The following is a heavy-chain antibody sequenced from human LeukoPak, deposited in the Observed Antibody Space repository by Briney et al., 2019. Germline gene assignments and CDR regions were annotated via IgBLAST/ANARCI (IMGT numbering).Heavy chain of an antibody. CDR3: ARDTVSTYGPFDY. D-gene: IGHD4-11*01. V-gene: IGHV3-66*01. J-gene: IGHJ4*02. CDR2: IYSGGST. CDR1: AVTLTNYG. Sequence: GGSLRLSCAASAVTLTNYGMHWVRQAPGKGLEWVSVIYSGGSTYYADSVKGRFTISRDNSKNTLYLQMNSLRAADTAVYYCARDTVSTYGPFDYWGQGTLVTVSS.